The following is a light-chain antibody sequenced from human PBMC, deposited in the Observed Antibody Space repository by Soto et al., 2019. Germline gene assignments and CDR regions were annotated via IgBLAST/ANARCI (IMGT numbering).Light chain of an antibody. J-gene: IGKJ2*01. CDR3: QQYDNVLFTST. Sequence: DIQMTQSPSSLSASVGDRVTITCQASQDINKYLNWYQQKPGKAPKVLIYDASNSETGVPSRFSGSGSGTDFTFTISSLQPEDFATYYCQQYDNVLFTSTFGQGTMVDI. V-gene: IGKV1-33*01. CDR1: QDINKY. CDR2: DAS.